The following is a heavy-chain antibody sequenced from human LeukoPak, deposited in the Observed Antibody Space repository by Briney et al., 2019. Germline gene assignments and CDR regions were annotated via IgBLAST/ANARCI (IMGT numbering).Heavy chain of an antibody. V-gene: IGHV4-39*01. CDR2: IYYSGST. CDR3: ARHEYSGSYYGLSWFDP. J-gene: IGHJ5*02. D-gene: IGHD1-26*01. CDR1: GGSISSSGYY. Sequence: SETLSLTCTVSGGSISSSGYYWGWSRQPPGKGLEWIASIYYSGSTYYNPSLKSRVTISVDTSKNQLSLKLSSLTAADTAVYYCARHEYSGSYYGLSWFDPWGQGTLVTVSS.